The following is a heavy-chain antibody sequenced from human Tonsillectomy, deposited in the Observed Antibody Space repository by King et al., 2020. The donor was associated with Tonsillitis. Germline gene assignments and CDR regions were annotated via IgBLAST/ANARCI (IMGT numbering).Heavy chain of an antibody. V-gene: IGHV1-69*06. CDR2: VTPNLRTA. Sequence: VQLVQSGAEVKKPESSVKVSCKTSGDPFITYAISWVRQAPGQGLEWMGGVTPNLRTANYAQRCQNRVTIYADKSTTTTYMGLRNLRSEDTAMYYCARGTSPRGAFDSWGQGTLVTVSS. D-gene: IGHD3-10*01. CDR3: ARGTSPRGAFDS. J-gene: IGHJ4*02. CDR1: GDPFITYA.